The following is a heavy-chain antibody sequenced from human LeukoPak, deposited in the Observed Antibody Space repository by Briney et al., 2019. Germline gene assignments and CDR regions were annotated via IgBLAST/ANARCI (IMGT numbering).Heavy chain of an antibody. V-gene: IGHV3-66*01. CDR3: ARDQYSYAHAAH. J-gene: IGHJ4*02. CDR1: GFTVSSNY. Sequence: PGRSLRLSCAASGFTVSSNYMSWVRQAPGKELEWVSVIYSGGTTYYADSVKGRFTISRDNSKNTLHLQMNSLRAEDTAVYYCARDQYSYAHAAHWGQGTLVTVSS. D-gene: IGHD5-18*01. CDR2: IYSGGTT.